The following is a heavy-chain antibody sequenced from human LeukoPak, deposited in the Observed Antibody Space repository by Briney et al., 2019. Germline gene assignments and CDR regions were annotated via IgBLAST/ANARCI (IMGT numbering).Heavy chain of an antibody. CDR2: INHSGST. Sequence: PSETLSLTCAVFGGSFSGYYWSWIRQPPGKGLEWIGEINHSGSTNYNPSLKSRVTISVDTSKNQFSLKLSSVTAADTAVYYCASSGFYYGSGSYLLGWFDPWGQGTLVTVSS. J-gene: IGHJ5*02. CDR1: GGSFSGYY. V-gene: IGHV4-34*01. CDR3: ASSGFYYGSGSYLLGWFDP. D-gene: IGHD3-10*01.